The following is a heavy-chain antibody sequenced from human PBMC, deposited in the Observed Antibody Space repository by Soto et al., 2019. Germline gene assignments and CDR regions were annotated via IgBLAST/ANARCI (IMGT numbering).Heavy chain of an antibody. CDR3: VVAGRGYYDSTFLDY. Sequence: PSETLSLTCTVSGGSISSGGYYWSWIRQHPGKGLEWIGYINYSGSTYYNPSLKSRVTIMLDTSKDQFSLKLSSVTAADTAVYYCVVAGRGYYDSTFLDYWGQGSLVTVSS. D-gene: IGHD3-22*01. J-gene: IGHJ4*02. CDR2: INYSGST. V-gene: IGHV4-31*03. CDR1: GGSISSGGYY.